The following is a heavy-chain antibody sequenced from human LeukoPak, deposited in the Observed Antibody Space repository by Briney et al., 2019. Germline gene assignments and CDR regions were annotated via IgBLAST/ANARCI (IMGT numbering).Heavy chain of an antibody. CDR1: GGSINSYY. D-gene: IGHD3-22*01. Sequence: SETLSLTCTVPGGSINSYYWSWIRQPPGKGLEWIGYIYYSGSTYYNPSLKSRVTISVDTSKNQFSLKLSSVTAADTAVYYCARGMIDAYYYDSSGPIRSDAFDIWGQGTMVTVSS. J-gene: IGHJ3*02. V-gene: IGHV4-59*08. CDR2: IYYSGST. CDR3: ARGMIDAYYYDSSGPIRSDAFDI.